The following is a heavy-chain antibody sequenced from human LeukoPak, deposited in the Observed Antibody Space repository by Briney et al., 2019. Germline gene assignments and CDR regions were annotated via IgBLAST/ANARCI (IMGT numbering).Heavy chain of an antibody. CDR1: GFTFGDYA. Sequence: PGGSLRLSCSTSGFTFGDYAMSWVRQAPGKGLEWVGFIQAKAYGGATKYAASVNGRFSISRDDSQSIANLQMIDLKTEDTAVYYCTRAPHPRCSSSGCYLDYWGQGTLVTVSS. CDR2: IQAKAYGGAT. J-gene: IGHJ4*02. D-gene: IGHD2-2*01. V-gene: IGHV3-49*04. CDR3: TRAPHPRCSSSGCYLDY.